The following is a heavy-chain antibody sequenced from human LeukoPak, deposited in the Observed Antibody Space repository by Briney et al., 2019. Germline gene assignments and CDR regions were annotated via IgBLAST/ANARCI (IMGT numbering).Heavy chain of an antibody. Sequence: PSETLSLTCTVSGGSISSGSYYWSWIRQPAGKGLEWIGRIYTSGSTNYNPSLKSRVTISVDTSKNQFSLKLSSVTAADTAVYYCARALGGSYYGGTFDYWGQGTLVTVSS. V-gene: IGHV4-61*02. CDR3: ARALGGSYYGGTFDY. CDR1: GGSISSGSYY. D-gene: IGHD1-26*01. J-gene: IGHJ4*02. CDR2: IYTSGST.